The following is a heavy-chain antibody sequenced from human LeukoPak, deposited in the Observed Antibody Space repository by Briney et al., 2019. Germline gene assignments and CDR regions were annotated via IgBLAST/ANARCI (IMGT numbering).Heavy chain of an antibody. D-gene: IGHD6-13*01. CDR1: GFTFSSYA. J-gene: IGHJ2*01. CDR2: ISSSGSTI. Sequence: PGGSLRLSCAASGFTFSSYAMSWIRQAPGKGLEWVSYISSSGSTIYYADSVKGRFTISRDNAKNSLYLQMNSLRAEDTAVYYCASSFFFKAAAGLNWYFDLWGRGTLVTVSS. CDR3: ASSFFFKAAAGLNWYFDL. V-gene: IGHV3-11*01.